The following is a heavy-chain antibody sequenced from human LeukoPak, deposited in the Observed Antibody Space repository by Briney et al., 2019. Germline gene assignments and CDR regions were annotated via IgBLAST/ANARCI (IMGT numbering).Heavy chain of an antibody. V-gene: IGHV4-39*01. D-gene: IGHD3-10*01. Sequence: SETLSLTCTVPGGSISSSSYYWGWIRQPPGKGLEWIGSIYYSGGTYYNPSLKSRVTISVDTSKNQFSLKLSSVTAADTAVYYCARRGEEYYFDYWGQGTLVTVSS. CDR3: ARRGEEYYFDY. CDR1: GGSISSSSYY. J-gene: IGHJ4*02. CDR2: IYYSGGT.